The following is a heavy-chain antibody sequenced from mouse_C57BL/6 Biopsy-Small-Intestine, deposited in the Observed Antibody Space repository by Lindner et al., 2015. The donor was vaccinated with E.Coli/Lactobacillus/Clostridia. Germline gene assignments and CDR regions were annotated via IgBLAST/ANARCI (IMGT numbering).Heavy chain of an antibody. Sequence: VQLQESGPELVKPGASLKVSCKASGYAFTNYLIEWVKQRPGQGLEWIGVINPGSGGTNYNEKFKGKAKLTADKSSSTAYMQLSSLTSEDSAVYFCARSGGDGYFCDYWGQGTTLTVSS. CDR2: INPGSGGT. CDR3: ARSGGDGYFCDY. J-gene: IGHJ2*01. V-gene: IGHV1-54*01. D-gene: IGHD2-3*01. CDR1: GYAFTNYL.